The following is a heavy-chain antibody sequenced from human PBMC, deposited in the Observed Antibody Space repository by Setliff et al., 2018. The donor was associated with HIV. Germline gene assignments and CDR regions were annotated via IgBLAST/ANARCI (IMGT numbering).Heavy chain of an antibody. D-gene: IGHD3-3*01. CDR3: TREFFY. V-gene: IGHV4-61*08. J-gene: IGHJ4*02. Sequence: SETLSLTCSVFRGSLSSGGYYWSWIRQHPGKGLEWIGYSYHSGSTKYNPSLMSRVTISLDTSKNQLSLKLSSVTAADTAVYYCTREFFYWGQGILVTVSS. CDR2: SYHSGST. CDR1: RGSLSSGGYY.